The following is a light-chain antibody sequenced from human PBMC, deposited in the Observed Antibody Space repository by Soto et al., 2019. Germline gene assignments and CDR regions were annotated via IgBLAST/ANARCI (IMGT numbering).Light chain of an antibody. Sequence: EIVMTQSPGTLSLSPGERATISCRASQVIGSRYLAWYHQQSGQAPRLLIYGASSRATGIPDRFSGSGSGTDFTLTISRLEPEDFGVYYCQQFGSSLPHTFGQGTKLEIK. V-gene: IGKV3-20*01. CDR2: GAS. J-gene: IGKJ2*01. CDR3: QQFGSSLPHT. CDR1: QVIGSRY.